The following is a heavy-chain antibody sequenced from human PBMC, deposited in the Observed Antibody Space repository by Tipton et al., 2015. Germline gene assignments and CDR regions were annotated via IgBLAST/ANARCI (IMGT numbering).Heavy chain of an antibody. CDR2: IQYSGST. J-gene: IGHJ4*02. D-gene: IGHD3-9*01. CDR3: ACHDYDLLTRDYQTVDY. CDR1: SDSISKYY. V-gene: IGHV4-59*08. Sequence: LRLSCSVSSDSISKYYWSWIRQPPGKELEWIGYIQYSGSTNYNPSLKSRVTISADTFKNQFSLRLTSVTAADTAVYYCACHDYDLLTRDYQTVDYWGQGTRVTVSS.